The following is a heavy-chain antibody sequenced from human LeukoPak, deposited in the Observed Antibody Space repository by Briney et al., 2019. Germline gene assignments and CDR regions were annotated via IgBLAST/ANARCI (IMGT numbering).Heavy chain of an antibody. CDR1: GGTFISYT. V-gene: IGHV1-69*04. Sequence: ASVKVSCKASGGTFISYTISWVRQAPGQGLEWMGRIIPILGIANYAQKLQGRVTITADKSTSTAYMELSSLRSEDTAVYYCARDQLFPVDPWGQGTLVTVSS. D-gene: IGHD3-10*01. CDR3: ARDQLFPVDP. J-gene: IGHJ5*02. CDR2: IIPILGIA.